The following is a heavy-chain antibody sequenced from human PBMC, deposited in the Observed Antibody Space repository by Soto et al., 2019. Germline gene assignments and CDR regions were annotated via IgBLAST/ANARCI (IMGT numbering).Heavy chain of an antibody. V-gene: IGHV3-30-3*01. D-gene: IGHD3-9*01. CDR3: ARSARTDWDFDY. J-gene: IGHJ4*02. CDR1: GFTFSSYA. Sequence: QVQLVESGGGVVQPGRSLRLSCAASGFTFSSYAMHWVRQAPGKGLEWVAVISYDGSNKYYADSVQGRFTISRDNSKNTLYLQMNSLRAEDTAVYYCARSARTDWDFDYWGQGTLVTVSS. CDR2: ISYDGSNK.